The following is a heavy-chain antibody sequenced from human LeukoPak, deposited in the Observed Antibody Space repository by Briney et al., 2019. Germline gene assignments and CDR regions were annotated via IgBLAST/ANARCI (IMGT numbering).Heavy chain of an antibody. CDR1: GGSISSYY. D-gene: IGHD6-19*01. J-gene: IGHJ4*02. CDR2: IYYSGST. V-gene: IGHV4-59*01. CDR3: ARVFSSGHSDH. Sequence: PSETLSLTCTVSGGSISSYYWSWVGQPPGKGLEWIGYIYYSGSTNYNPSLKSRVTISVDTSKNQFSLKLSSVTAADTAVYYCARVFSSGHSDHWGQGTLVTVSS.